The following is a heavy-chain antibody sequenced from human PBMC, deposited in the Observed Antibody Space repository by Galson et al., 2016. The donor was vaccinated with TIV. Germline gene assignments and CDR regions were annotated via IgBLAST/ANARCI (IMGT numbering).Heavy chain of an antibody. CDR2: IDTDGTTT. D-gene: IGHD3-16*01. V-gene: IGHV3-74*01. Sequence: SLRLSCAGSGINFNNGWMNWVRQAPGKGLEWVARIDTDGTTTYYADSVKGRFSISRDNAKNTVYLQMNNLIADDTAVYYCVRDRLGWHWGQGTLVTVSS. J-gene: IGHJ1*01. CDR1: GINFNNGW. CDR3: VRDRLGWH.